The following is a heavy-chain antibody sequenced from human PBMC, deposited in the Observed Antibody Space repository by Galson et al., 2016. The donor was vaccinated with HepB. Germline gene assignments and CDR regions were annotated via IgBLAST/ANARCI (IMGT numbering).Heavy chain of an antibody. Sequence: SLRLSCAASGFSFSSYWMSWVRQAPGKGLEWVANIKQDGSEKNYVDSVKGRFTISRDNAKNSLYLQMNSLRAEDTAVYYCAREGRSRHPGFFDYWGQGTLVTVSS. D-gene: IGHD6-13*01. CDR2: IKQDGSEK. CDR1: GFSFSSYW. V-gene: IGHV3-7*05. J-gene: IGHJ4*02. CDR3: AREGRSRHPGFFDY.